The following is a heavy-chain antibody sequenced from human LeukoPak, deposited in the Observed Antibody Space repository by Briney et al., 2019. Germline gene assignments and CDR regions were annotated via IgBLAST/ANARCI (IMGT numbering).Heavy chain of an antibody. CDR2: IYSGYSGVST. CDR3: AKDLRFCSGGSCC. J-gene: IGHJ4*02. V-gene: IGHV3-53*01. Sequence: GGSLRLSCAASGFSVSNTYMSWVRQAPGKGLEWVSVIYSGYSGVSTYYADSVKGRFTISRHNSKNTLYLQMNSLRAEDTAVYYCAKDLRFCSGGSCCWGQGTLVTVSS. D-gene: IGHD2-15*01. CDR1: GFSVSNTY.